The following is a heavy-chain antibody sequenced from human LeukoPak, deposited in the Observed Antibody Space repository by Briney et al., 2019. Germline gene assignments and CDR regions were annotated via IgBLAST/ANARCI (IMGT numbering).Heavy chain of an antibody. CDR1: GFTFSSYS. V-gene: IGHV3-21*01. CDR3: ARSPAAGTYYFDY. CDR2: ISSSSSYI. D-gene: IGHD6-13*01. J-gene: IGHJ4*02. Sequence: TGGSLRLSCAASGFTFSSYSMNWVRQAPGKGLEWVSSISSSSSYIYYADSVKGRFTISRDNAKNSLYLQMNSLRAEDTAVYYCARSPAAGTYYFDYWGQGTLVTVSS.